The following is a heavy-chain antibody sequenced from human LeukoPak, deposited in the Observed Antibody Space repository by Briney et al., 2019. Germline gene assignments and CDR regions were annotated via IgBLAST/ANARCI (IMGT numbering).Heavy chain of an antibody. CDR1: GGSFSGYY. V-gene: IGHV4-34*01. D-gene: IGHD6-13*01. J-gene: IGHJ4*02. CDR2: INHSGST. Sequence: SETLSHTCAVYGGSFSGYYWSWIRQPPGKGLDRIGEINHSGSTNYNPSLKSRVTISVDTSKNQFSLKLSSVTAADTAVYYCARGPIAAAPFDYWGQGTLVTVSS. CDR3: ARGPIAAAPFDY.